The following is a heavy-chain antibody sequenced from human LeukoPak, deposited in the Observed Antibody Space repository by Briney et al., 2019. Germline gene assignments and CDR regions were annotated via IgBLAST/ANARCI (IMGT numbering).Heavy chain of an antibody. D-gene: IGHD3-10*01. CDR3: ARDLTMVRGLYGMDV. J-gene: IGHJ6*02. Sequence: TSQTLSLTCTVSGGSISSGDYYWSWIRQPPGKSLEWIGYIYYSGSTYYNPSLKSRVTISVDTSKNQFSLKLSSVTAADTAVYYCARDLTMVRGLYGMDVWGQGTTVTVSS. CDR2: IYYSGST. V-gene: IGHV4-30-4*01. CDR1: GGSISSGDYY.